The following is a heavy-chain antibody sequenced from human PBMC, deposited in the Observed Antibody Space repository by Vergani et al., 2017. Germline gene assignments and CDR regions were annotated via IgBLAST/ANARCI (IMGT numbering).Heavy chain of an antibody. CDR2: VNHGGST. CDR3: ASIARAPTRRNPPPDY. Sequence: QVQLQEWGAGLLKTSETLSLTGGVSGGSFSDYYWSWIRQAPGMGLEWIGEVNHGGSTNYNPSLKSRVSISVDTSKNQFSLQLTSVTAADSALYFCASIARAPTRRNPPPDYWGQGILVTVSS. CDR1: GGSFSDYY. D-gene: IGHD3-16*02. J-gene: IGHJ4*02. V-gene: IGHV4-34*01.